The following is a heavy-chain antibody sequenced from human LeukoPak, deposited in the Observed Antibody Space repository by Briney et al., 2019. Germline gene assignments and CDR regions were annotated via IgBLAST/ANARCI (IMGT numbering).Heavy chain of an antibody. CDR2: IHNGGDT. CDR3: ARERYCSGASCPNSNRYFDF. D-gene: IGHD2-15*01. Sequence: GGSLRLSCTASGFSVSANYMSWLRPAPGKGLEWVSVIHNGGDTYYADSVKGRFTISRDNSKNTLYLQMNSLRAEDTAVYYCARERYCSGASCPNSNRYFDFWGQGTLVTVSS. CDR1: GFSVSANY. V-gene: IGHV3-66*02. J-gene: IGHJ4*02.